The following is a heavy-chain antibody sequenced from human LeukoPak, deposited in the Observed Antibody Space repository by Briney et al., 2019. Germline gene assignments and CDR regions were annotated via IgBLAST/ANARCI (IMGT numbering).Heavy chain of an antibody. CDR1: GYTFTGYY. J-gene: IGHJ6*03. Sequence: ASVKVSCKASGYTFTGYYMHWVRQAPGQGLEWMGWINPNSGGTNYAQKFQGRVTMTRDTSISTAYMELSRLRSDDTAVYYCARGPEYCSSTSCSHYYYYYMDVWGKGTTVTISS. D-gene: IGHD2-2*01. CDR2: INPNSGGT. CDR3: ARGPEYCSSTSCSHYYYYYMDV. V-gene: IGHV1-2*02.